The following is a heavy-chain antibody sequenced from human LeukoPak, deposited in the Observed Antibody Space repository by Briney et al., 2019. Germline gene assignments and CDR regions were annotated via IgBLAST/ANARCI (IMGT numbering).Heavy chain of an antibody. D-gene: IGHD2-2*01. Sequence: GGSLRLSCAASGFSFSSYAMHWVRQAPGKGLEWVAVISYDETNKYYGDSVKGRFTISRDNSKNTLYLQMNSLIAEDTAVYYCARDWQGSPGYYFHYWGQGTLVTVSS. J-gene: IGHJ4*02. CDR2: ISYDETNK. CDR1: GFSFSSYA. V-gene: IGHV3-30*04. CDR3: ARDWQGSPGYYFHY.